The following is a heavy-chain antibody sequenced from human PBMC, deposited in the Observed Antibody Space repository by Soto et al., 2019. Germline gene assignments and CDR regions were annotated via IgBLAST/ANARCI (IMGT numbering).Heavy chain of an antibody. Sequence: PGGSLRLSCAASGFTFSSYAMHWVRQAPGKGLEWVAVISYDGSNKYYADSVKGRFTISRDNSKNTLYLQMNSLRAEDTAVYYCARDARYCSGGSCSNWFDPWGQGALVTVSS. CDR2: ISYDGSNK. D-gene: IGHD2-15*01. J-gene: IGHJ5*02. CDR1: GFTFSSYA. V-gene: IGHV3-30-3*01. CDR3: ARDARYCSGGSCSNWFDP.